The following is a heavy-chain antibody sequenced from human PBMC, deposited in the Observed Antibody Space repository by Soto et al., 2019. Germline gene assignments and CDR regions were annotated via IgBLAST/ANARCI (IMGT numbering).Heavy chain of an antibody. D-gene: IGHD4-17*01. CDR2: ISSSSSTI. V-gene: IGHV3-48*01. CDR1: GFTFSSYS. CDR3: AKPSVPRPRKTVTFDF. J-gene: IGHJ5*01. Sequence: GSLRLSCAASGFTFSSYSMNWVRQAPGKGLEWVSYISSSSSTIYYADSVKGRFTISRDNAKNSLYLQMNSLRAEDTAVYYCAKPSVPRPRKTVTFDFWGQGTLVTVSS.